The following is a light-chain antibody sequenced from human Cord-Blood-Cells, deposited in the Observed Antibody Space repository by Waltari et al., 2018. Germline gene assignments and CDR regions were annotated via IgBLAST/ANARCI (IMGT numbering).Light chain of an antibody. J-gene: IGLJ2*01. V-gene: IGLV1-47*01. Sequence: QSVLTQPPSASGTPGQRVTISRSGRGSNIGRNYVYWYQQLPGTAPKLLIYRNNQRPSGVPDRFSGSKSGTSASLAISGLRSEDEADYYCAAWDDSLSASFGGGTKLTVL. CDR2: RNN. CDR3: AAWDDSLSAS. CDR1: GSNIGRNY.